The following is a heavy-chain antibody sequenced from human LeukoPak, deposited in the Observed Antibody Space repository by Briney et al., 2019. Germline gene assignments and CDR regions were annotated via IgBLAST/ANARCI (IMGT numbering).Heavy chain of an antibody. CDR3: ARRPTALEAFDI. Sequence: SSETLSLTCSVSGDSISSGTVYWGWIRQSPGKGLQWIGSFYSSGSTHKNPSLRTRVTISADTSKNQFSLQMTSMAAADTAIYFRARRPTALEAFDIWGHGTMVTVSS. CDR1: GDSISSGTVY. J-gene: IGHJ3*02. D-gene: IGHD5-24*01. CDR2: FYSSGST. V-gene: IGHV4-39*01.